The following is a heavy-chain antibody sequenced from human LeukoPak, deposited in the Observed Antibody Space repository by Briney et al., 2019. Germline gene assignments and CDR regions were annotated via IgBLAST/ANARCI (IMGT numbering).Heavy chain of an antibody. CDR3: VYGDYDAFDI. D-gene: IGHD4-17*01. V-gene: IGHV3-21*01. Sequence: GRSLRLSCAASGFTFSSYAMHWVRRAPGKGLEWVSSISSSSSYIYYADSVKGRFTISRDNAKNSLYLQMNSLRAEDTAVYYCVYGDYDAFDIWGQGTMVTVSS. CDR2: ISSSSSYI. J-gene: IGHJ3*02. CDR1: GFTFSSYA.